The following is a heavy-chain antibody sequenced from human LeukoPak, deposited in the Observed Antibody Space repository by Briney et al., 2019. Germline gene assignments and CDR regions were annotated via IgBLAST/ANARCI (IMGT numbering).Heavy chain of an antibody. CDR1: GYTFTSYY. V-gene: IGHV1-46*01. D-gene: IGHD6-19*01. CDR2: INPTGGST. CDR3: AREVGQWFDY. Sequence: GASVKVSCKASGYTFTSYYMHWVRQAPGQGLEWMGLINPTGGSTGYAQKLQGRVTMTTDTSTSTAYMELRSLRSDDTAVYYCAREVGQWFDYWGQGTLVTVSS. J-gene: IGHJ4*02.